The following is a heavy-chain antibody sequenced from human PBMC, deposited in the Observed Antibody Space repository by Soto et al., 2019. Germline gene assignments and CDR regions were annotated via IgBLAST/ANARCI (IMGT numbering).Heavy chain of an antibody. CDR1: GFTFRSYS. CDR2: IGTGSSTI. Sequence: PGGSLRLSCAASGFTFRSYSMDWVRQAPGKGLEWVSFIGTGSSTIYYADSVKGRFTISRDNAKNSLYLQMNSLRAEDTAVYYCASGSGYYTAYNDWGQGTLVTVSS. CDR3: ASGSGYYTAYND. J-gene: IGHJ4*02. D-gene: IGHD3-3*01. V-gene: IGHV3-48*01.